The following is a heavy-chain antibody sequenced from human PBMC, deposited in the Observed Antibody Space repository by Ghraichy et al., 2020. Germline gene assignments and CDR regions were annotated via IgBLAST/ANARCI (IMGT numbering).Heavy chain of an antibody. V-gene: IGHV4-39*01. CDR1: DDSINRSPYC. CDR3: ARQKIQLGVAVY. Sequence: SQTLSLTCTVADDSINRSPYCWGWIRQPPGKGLEWIGSIYYSGTTYYNPSLKSRVTISVDTSKNQFSLKLSSVTASDTAVYYCARQKIQLGVAVYWGQGTLVTVSS. CDR2: IYYSGTT. J-gene: IGHJ4*02. D-gene: IGHD1-1*01.